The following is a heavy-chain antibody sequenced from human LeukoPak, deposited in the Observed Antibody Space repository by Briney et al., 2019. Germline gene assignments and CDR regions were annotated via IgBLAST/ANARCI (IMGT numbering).Heavy chain of an antibody. J-gene: IGHJ6*02. D-gene: IGHD6-19*01. CDR1: GFTVSSNY. CDR2: IYSGGST. V-gene: IGHV3-66*01. Sequence: GGSLRLSCAASGFTVSSNYMSWVRQAPGKGLEWVSVIYSGGSTYYADSVKGRFTISRDNSKNTLYLQMNSLRAEDTAVYYCAREGYSSGYYYGMDVWGQGTTVTVSS. CDR3: AREGYSSGYYYGMDV.